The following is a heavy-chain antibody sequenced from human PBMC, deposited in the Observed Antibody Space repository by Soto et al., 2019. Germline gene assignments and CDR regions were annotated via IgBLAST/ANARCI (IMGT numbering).Heavy chain of an antibody. Sequence: PGESVKISGKRSGYRSTDYWIGWVRQMPGKGLEWMGIIYPGDSDTRYSPSFQGQVTISADKSISTAYLQWSSLKASDTAMYYCAVTGGSLALEYFQHWGQGTLVTVSS. V-gene: IGHV5-51*01. CDR1: GYRSTDYW. D-gene: IGHD7-27*01. J-gene: IGHJ1*01. CDR2: IYPGDSDT. CDR3: AVTGGSLALEYFQH.